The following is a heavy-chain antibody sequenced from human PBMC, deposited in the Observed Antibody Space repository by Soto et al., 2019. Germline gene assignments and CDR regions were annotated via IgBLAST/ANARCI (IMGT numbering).Heavy chain of an antibody. J-gene: IGHJ6*02. CDR1: GYSFTDYH. CDR3: ARGDSTDCSNGVCYFFYNHDMDV. V-gene: IGHV1-2*04. D-gene: IGHD2-8*01. Sequence: ASVKVSCKASGYSFTDYHIHWVRQAPGQGLEWLGRINPKSGGTSTAQKFQGWVTMTTDTSISTASMELTRLTSDDTAIYYCARGDSTDCSNGVCYFFYNHDMDVWGQGTTVTVSS. CDR2: INPKSGGT.